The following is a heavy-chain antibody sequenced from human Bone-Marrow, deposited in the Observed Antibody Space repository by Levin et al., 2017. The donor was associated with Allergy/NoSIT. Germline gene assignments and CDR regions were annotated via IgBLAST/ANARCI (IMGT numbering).Heavy chain of an antibody. J-gene: IGHJ4*02. CDR1: GGSVSSDTFY. Sequence: SETLSLTCTVSGGSVSSDTFYWSWIRQPPGTGLEWIGYISSSGSTYYNPSLMSRVTISVHTSKNQFSLRLSSVSAADTAVYYCARDDYSDFTGWVWGQGSLVTVSS. CDR3: ARDDYSDFTGWV. D-gene: IGHD3-9*01. V-gene: IGHV4-61*01. CDR2: ISSSGST.